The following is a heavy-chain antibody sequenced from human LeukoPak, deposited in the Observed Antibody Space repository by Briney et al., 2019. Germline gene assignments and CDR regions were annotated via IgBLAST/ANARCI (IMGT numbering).Heavy chain of an antibody. J-gene: IGHJ5*02. CDR3: ARGYSYGYFS. CDR2: IDSDGSST. V-gene: IGHV3-74*01. CDR1: GFTYSRYW. D-gene: IGHD5-18*01. Sequence: GGSLRLSCAASGFTYSRYWVHWVRHASGKGRVWVSRIDSDGSSTSYADSVKGRFTISRDNAKNTLYLQMNSLRAEDTAVYYCARGYSYGYFSWGQGTLVTVSS.